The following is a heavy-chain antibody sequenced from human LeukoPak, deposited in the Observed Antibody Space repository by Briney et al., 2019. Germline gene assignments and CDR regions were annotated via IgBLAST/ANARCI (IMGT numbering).Heavy chain of an antibody. Sequence: PGGSLRLSCAASGFTFSSSGMSWVRQAPGKGLEWVAFIRYDGSNKYYADSVKGRFTISRDNSKNTLYLQMNSLRAEDTAVYYCAKCHYYDSSGYFPDWGQGTLVTVSS. D-gene: IGHD3-22*01. CDR3: AKCHYYDSSGYFPD. J-gene: IGHJ4*02. CDR1: GFTFSSSG. V-gene: IGHV3-30*02. CDR2: IRYDGSNK.